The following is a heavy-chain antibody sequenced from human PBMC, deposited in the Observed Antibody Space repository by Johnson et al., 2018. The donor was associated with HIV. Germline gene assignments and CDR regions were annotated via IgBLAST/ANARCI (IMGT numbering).Heavy chain of an antibody. Sequence: VQLVESGGGLVQPGGSLRLSCAASGFTFSSYWMSWVRQAPGKGLEWVANIKQDGSEKYYVDSVKGRFTISRDSPKTTLYLQMNSLRAEDTAVYYCAREGNYAAFDIWGQGTMVTVSS. V-gene: IGHV3-7*01. D-gene: IGHD4-11*01. CDR2: IKQDGSEK. CDR3: AREGNYAAFDI. J-gene: IGHJ3*02. CDR1: GFTFSSYW.